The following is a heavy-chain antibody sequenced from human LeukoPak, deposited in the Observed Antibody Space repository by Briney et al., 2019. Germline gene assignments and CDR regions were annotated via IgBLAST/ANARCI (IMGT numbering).Heavy chain of an antibody. J-gene: IGHJ4*02. V-gene: IGHV3-30*03. CDR1: GFTFSSYA. D-gene: IGHD3-10*01. CDR3: ARVVHYGSGPAVG. CDR2: IPSEGSNK. Sequence: GGSLRLSCAVSGFTFSSYAMHWVRQAPGKGLEWVAVIPSEGSNKYYADSVKGRFTISRDNSKNTLYLQMNSLRVEDTAVYYCARVVHYGSGPAVGWGQGTLVTVSS.